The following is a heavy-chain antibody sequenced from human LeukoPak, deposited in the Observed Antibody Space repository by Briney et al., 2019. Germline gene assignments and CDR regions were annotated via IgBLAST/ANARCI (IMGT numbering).Heavy chain of an antibody. CDR3: ARTMVRGVIASARDY. V-gene: IGHV5-51*01. D-gene: IGHD3-10*01. J-gene: IGHJ4*02. CDR2: IYPGDSDT. Sequence: GESLKISCKGSGYSFTSYWIGWVRQMPGKGLEWMGIIYPGDSDTRYGPSFQGQVTISADKSLSTAYLQWSSLKASDTAMYYCARTMVRGVIASARDYWGQGTLVTVSS. CDR1: GYSFTSYW.